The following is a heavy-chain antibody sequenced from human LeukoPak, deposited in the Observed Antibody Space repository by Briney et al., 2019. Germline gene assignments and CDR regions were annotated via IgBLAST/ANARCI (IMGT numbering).Heavy chain of an antibody. CDR2: ITYDGYYK. CDR3: ANQGITIFGVPPGGFDY. V-gene: IGHV3-30*18. Sequence: GGSLRLSCAASGFTFSTYGMHWVRQAPGKGLEWVALITYDGYYKFYSDSVKGRFTISSDTSKNTLSLQMNSLGAEDTAVYYCANQGITIFGVPPGGFDYWGQGTLVTVSS. CDR1: GFTFSTYG. J-gene: IGHJ4*02. D-gene: IGHD3-3*01.